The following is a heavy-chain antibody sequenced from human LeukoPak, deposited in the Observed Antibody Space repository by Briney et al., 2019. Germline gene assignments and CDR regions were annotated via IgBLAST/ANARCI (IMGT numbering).Heavy chain of an antibody. CDR1: GFTFS. Sequence: GGSLRLSCVGSGFTFSVHWVRQVPGKGLEWLTFIRHDGTDQHYADSVRGRFTISRVNSKNTVDLQMNSLRPEDTALYYCAKDGNWAPVSWGQGTLVTVSS. V-gene: IGHV3-30*02. D-gene: IGHD7-27*01. J-gene: IGHJ5*02. CDR2: IRHDGTDQ. CDR3: AKDGNWAPVS.